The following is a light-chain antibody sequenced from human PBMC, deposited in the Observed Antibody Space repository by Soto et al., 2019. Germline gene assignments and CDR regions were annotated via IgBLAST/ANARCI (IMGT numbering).Light chain of an antibody. V-gene: IGLV2-11*01. J-gene: IGLJ3*02. CDR1: SSDIGGSNY. CDR2: DVS. CDR3: CSYAGGFTWV. Sequence: QSVLTQPRSVSGSPGQSVTISCTGTSSDIGGSNYVSWYQHHPGKAPKLMIHDVSKRPSGVPDRFSGSKSGNTASLTISGLQAEDEADYYCCSYAGGFTWVFGGGTKLTVL.